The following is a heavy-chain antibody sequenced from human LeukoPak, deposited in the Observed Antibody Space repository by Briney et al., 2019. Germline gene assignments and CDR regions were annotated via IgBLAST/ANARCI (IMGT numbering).Heavy chain of an antibody. CDR3: ARGAMYYYDRRQMDV. CDR2: MSPDTGKI. J-gene: IGHJ6*04. Sequence: ASVKVSCKASGYSFTSYDINWVRQATGQGLEWMGWMSPDTGKIDFAQKFQGRVTITRNTSINTAYMELSSLRSEDTAVYYCARGAMYYYDRRQMDVWGKGIMVTVSS. D-gene: IGHD3-22*01. CDR1: GYSFTSYD. V-gene: IGHV1-8*02.